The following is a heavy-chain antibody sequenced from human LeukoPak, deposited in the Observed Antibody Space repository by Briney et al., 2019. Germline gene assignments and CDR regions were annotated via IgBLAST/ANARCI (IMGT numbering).Heavy chain of an antibody. V-gene: IGHV4-39*01. CDR2: IFYSGNT. J-gene: IGHJ3*02. CDR1: GGSISSSSYY. D-gene: IGHD3-3*01. CDR3: ARHSGWSGHLDAFDI. Sequence: SETLSLTCIVSGGSISSSSYYWGWIRQPPGKGPEWIGSIFYSGNTYYNPSLKSRVTISVDTSKNQFSLKLSSVTAADTAVYYCARHSGWSGHLDAFDIWGQGTMVTVSS.